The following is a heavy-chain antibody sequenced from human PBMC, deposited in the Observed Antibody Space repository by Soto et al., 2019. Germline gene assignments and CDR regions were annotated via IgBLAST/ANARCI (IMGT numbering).Heavy chain of an antibody. J-gene: IGHJ5*02. D-gene: IGHD6-6*01. CDR3: AKPRHRPLYSSSSVWFDP. Sequence: LRLSCAASGFTFSSYAMSWVRQAPGKGLEWVSAISGSGGSTYYAGSVKGQFTISRDNSKNTLYLQMNSLRAEDTAVYYCAKPRHRPLYSSSSVWFDPWGHGTLVTVSS. CDR2: ISGSGGST. V-gene: IGHV3-23*01. CDR1: GFTFSSYA.